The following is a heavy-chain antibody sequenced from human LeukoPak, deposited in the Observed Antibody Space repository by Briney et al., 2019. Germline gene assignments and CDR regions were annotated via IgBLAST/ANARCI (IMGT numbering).Heavy chain of an antibody. CDR3: ARRAGAYSHPYDS. J-gene: IGHJ4*02. Sequence: GGSLRLSCTVSGVTVSSNSMSWVRQAPGKGLEWVSLIYSDNTHYSDSVKGRFTISRDNSKNTLYLQMNSLRAEDTAVSYCARRAGAYSHPYDSSGPGTLVTAS. CDR1: GVTVSSNS. V-gene: IGHV3-53*01. CDR2: IYSDNT. D-gene: IGHD4/OR15-4a*01.